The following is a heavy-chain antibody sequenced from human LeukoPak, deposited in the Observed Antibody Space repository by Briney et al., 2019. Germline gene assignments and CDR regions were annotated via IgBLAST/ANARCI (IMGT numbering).Heavy chain of an antibody. V-gene: IGHV5-51*01. D-gene: IGHD6-13*01. CDR3: ARMGSLDSSSWFGAFDI. J-gene: IGHJ3*02. CDR2: IYPGDSDT. Sequence: GESLKISCKGSGYSFTSYWIGWVRQMPGKGLEWMGIIYPGDSDTRYSPSFQGQVTISAGKSISTAYLQWSSLKASDTAMYYCARMGSLDSSSWFGAFDIWGQGTMVTVSS. CDR1: GYSFTSYW.